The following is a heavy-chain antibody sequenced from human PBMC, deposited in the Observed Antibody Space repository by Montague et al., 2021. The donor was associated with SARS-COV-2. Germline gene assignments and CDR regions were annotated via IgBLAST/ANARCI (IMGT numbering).Heavy chain of an antibody. CDR1: GQSIDRDTYY. CDR2: LSSSGST. D-gene: IGHD6-19*01. Sequence: SDTLSLTRIVSGQSIDRDTYYWGWIRQSPGKGLEWIVSLSSSGSTYYNPSLRSRVTISMDTSKNHFSLKVNSVTATNTAVYFCARPGSVSGWFYFDDWGQGTLVSVSS. CDR3: ARPGSVSGWFYFDD. V-gene: IGHV4-39*02. J-gene: IGHJ4*02.